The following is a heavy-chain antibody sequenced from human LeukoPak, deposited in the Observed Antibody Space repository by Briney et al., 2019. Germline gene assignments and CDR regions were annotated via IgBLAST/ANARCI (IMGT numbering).Heavy chain of an antibody. CDR2: IIPIFGSS. V-gene: IGHV1-69*01. J-gene: IGHJ3*02. D-gene: IGHD4-17*01. CDR3: ASETTVTTKGHGAFDI. CDR1: GGTFSSSA. Sequence: SVKVSCKASGGTFSSSAISWVRQAPGQGLEWLGGIIPIFGSSNYAQNFQDRVTITADESTSTAYMELSSLRSEDTAVYYCASETTVTTKGHGAFDIWGQGTMVTVSS.